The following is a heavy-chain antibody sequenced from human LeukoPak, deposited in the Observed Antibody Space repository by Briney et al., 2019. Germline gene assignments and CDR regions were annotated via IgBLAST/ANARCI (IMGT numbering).Heavy chain of an antibody. CDR2: IIPIFGTA. Sequence: VASVKVSCKASGGTFSSYAISWVRQAPGQGLEWMVGIIPIFGTANYARKFQGRVTITADESTSTVFMELSSLRSEDTAVYYCARPRTYYDSWSGYPPFDYWGQGTLVTVSS. V-gene: IGHV1-69*13. CDR1: GGTFSSYA. CDR3: ARPRTYYDSWSGYPPFDY. J-gene: IGHJ4*02. D-gene: IGHD3-3*01.